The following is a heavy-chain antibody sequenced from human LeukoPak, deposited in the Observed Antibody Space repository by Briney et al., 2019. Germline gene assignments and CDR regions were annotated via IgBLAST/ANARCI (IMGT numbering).Heavy chain of an antibody. J-gene: IGHJ3*02. V-gene: IGHV4-39*07. D-gene: IGHD1-7*01. CDR3: ARPPYNWNYDAYDI. Sequence: SETLSLTCTVSGGSISSYYWGWIRQPPGKGLEWIGSIYYSGSTYYNPSLKSRVTISVDTSKNQFSLKLSSVTAADTAVYYCARPPYNWNYDAYDIWGQGTMVTVSS. CDR1: GGSISSYY. CDR2: IYYSGST.